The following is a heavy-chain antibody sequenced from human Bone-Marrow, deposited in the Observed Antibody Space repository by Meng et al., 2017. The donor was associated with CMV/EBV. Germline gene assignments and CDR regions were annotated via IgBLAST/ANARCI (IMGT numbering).Heavy chain of an antibody. V-gene: IGHV1-8*02. D-gene: IGHD3-3*01. CDR1: GDTFNNYA. J-gene: IGHJ6*02. CDR2: MNPNSGNT. Sequence: ASVKVSCKASGDTFNNYAISWVRQAPGQGLEWMGWMNPNSGNTGYAQNFQGRVTMTRNTSISTAYMELGSLRSEDTAVYYCARGPPTPYYDFWSGSLTYGMDVWGQGTTVTVSS. CDR3: ARGPPTPYYDFWSGSLTYGMDV.